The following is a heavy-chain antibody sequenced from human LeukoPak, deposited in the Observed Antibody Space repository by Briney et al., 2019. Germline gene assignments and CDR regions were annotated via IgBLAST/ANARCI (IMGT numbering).Heavy chain of an antibody. CDR1: GCTFSSYA. Sequence: GASVKVSFKPSGCTFSSYAISWVRQAPGQGLEWMGRIIPIFGTANYAQKFQGRVTITTDESTSTAYMELSSLRSEDTAVYYCASGYSYGYSGDYWGQGTLVTVSS. V-gene: IGHV1-69*05. J-gene: IGHJ4*02. D-gene: IGHD5-18*01. CDR3: ASGYSYGYSGDY. CDR2: IIPIFGTA.